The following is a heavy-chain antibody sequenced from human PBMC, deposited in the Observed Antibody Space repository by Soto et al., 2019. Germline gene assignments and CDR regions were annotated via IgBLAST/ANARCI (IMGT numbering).Heavy chain of an antibody. CDR3: ARDRDGYNYGYVDY. V-gene: IGHV3-33*01. CDR1: GFTFNSYG. CDR2: IWYDGSNK. D-gene: IGHD5-18*01. J-gene: IGHJ4*02. Sequence: QVQLVESGGGVVQPGRSLRLSCAASGFTFNSYGMHWVRQAPGKGLEWGAVIWYDGSNKYYADSVKGRFIISRDNSKNTLYLQMNSLRAEYTAVYYCARDRDGYNYGYVDYWGQGTLVTVSS.